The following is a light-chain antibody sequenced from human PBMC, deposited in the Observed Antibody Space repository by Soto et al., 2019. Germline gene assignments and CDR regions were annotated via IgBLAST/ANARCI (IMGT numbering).Light chain of an antibody. CDR2: EGS. V-gene: IGLV2-23*01. J-gene: IGLJ1*01. CDR3: CSYAGSYFYV. CDR1: SSDVGSYNL. Sequence: QSVLTQPASVSGSPGQSITISCTGTSSDVGSYNLVSWYQQLPGKAPKLMIYEGSERPSGVSNRFSGSKSGNTASLTISGLQAEDEADYYCCSYAGSYFYVFGTGTRSPS.